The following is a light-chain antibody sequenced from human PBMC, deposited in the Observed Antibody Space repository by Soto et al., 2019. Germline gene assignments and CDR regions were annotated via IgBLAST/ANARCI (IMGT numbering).Light chain of an antibody. V-gene: IGLV2-14*01. CDR2: DVS. J-gene: IGLJ2*01. CDR1: SSDVGGYKY. Sequence: QSALTQPASVSGSPGQSITISCTGTSSDVGGYKYVSWYQQHPGKAPKLMIYDVSNRPSGVSNRFSGSKSGNTASLTISGLQAEDEADCYCSSYTSSSTLVFGGGTKLTVL. CDR3: SSYTSSSTLV.